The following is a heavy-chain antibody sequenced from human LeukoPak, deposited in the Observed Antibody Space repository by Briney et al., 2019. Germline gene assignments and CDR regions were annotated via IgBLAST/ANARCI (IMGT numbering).Heavy chain of an antibody. CDR2: ISGSGGST. J-gene: IGHJ4*02. CDR1: GFTFSSYA. V-gene: IGHV3-23*01. CDR3: AKDMYTSFLFDY. Sequence: GGSLRLSCAASGFTFSSYAMSWVRQAPGKGLEWVSAISGSGGSTYYADSVKGRFTISRDNSKNMLYLQMNSLRAEDTAVFYCAKDMYTSFLFDYWGQGILVTVSS. D-gene: IGHD2-2*01.